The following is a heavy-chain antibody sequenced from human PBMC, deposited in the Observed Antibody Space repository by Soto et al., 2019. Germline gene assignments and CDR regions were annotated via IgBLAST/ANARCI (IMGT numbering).Heavy chain of an antibody. CDR1: GFTFSSYG. CDR2: IWYDGSNK. CDR3: ARDAKNYYGSGSYYFDY. D-gene: IGHD3-10*01. V-gene: IGHV3-33*01. J-gene: IGHJ4*02. Sequence: AGGSLRLSCAASGFTFSSYGMHWVRQAPGKGLEWVAVIWYDGSNKYYADSVKGRFTISRDNSKNTLYLQMNSLRAEDTAVYYCARDAKNYYGSGSYYFDYWGQGTLVTVSS.